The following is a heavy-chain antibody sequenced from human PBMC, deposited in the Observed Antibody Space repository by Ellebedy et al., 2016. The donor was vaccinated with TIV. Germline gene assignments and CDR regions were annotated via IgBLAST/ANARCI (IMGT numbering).Heavy chain of an antibody. J-gene: IGHJ6*02. Sequence: MPSETLSLTCAVSGASISSNYYYWGWIRQPPGKGLEWIGTIYNSGSTYHNPSLQSRVTISVDTSKNQVSLRLSSVTAADTALYYCARDWGSGSSGARYFYAMDVWGQGTTVTVSS. V-gene: IGHV4-39*07. D-gene: IGHD6-13*01. CDR3: ARDWGSGSSGARYFYAMDV. CDR2: IYNSGST. CDR1: GASISSNYYY.